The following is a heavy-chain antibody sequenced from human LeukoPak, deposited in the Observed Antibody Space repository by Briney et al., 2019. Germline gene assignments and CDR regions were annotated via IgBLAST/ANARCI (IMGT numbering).Heavy chain of an antibody. CDR1: GGSISSSSYY. J-gene: IGHJ4*02. V-gene: IGHV4-39*07. CDR2: IYYSGST. D-gene: IGHD3-22*01. CDR3: ARGSYYYDSSGYYFFDY. Sequence: SETLSLTCTVSGGSISSSSYYWGWIRQPPGKGLEWIGSIYYSGSTYYNPSLKSRLTISVDTSKNQFSLKLSSVTAADTAVYYCARGSYYYDSSGYYFFDYWGQGTLVTVSS.